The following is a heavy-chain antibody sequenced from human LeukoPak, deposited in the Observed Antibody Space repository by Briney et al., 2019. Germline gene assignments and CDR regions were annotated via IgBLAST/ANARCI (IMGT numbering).Heavy chain of an antibody. V-gene: IGHV3-21*01. CDR1: GFTFNSYA. CDR3: AREGLYSSSSGEFDY. J-gene: IGHJ4*02. Sequence: GGSLRLSCAASGFTFNSYAMSWVRQAPGKGLEWVSSISSSSSYIYYADSVKGRFTISRDNAKNSLYLQMNSLRAEDTAVYYCAREGLYSSSSGEFDYWGQGTLVTVSS. CDR2: ISSSSSYI. D-gene: IGHD6-6*01.